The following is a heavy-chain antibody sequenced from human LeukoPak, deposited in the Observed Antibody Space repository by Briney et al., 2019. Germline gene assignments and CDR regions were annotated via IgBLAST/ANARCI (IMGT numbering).Heavy chain of an antibody. CDR2: ISYSSRYI. D-gene: IGHD6-13*01. Sequence: GGSLRLSCAASGFTFRSVSMNWVRQAPGKGLEWVSSISYSSRYIYSAASVKGRFTISRDNAKNSLYLQMSSLRAEDTAVYYCARVLSNYYYMDVWGKGTTVTVSS. CDR3: ARVLSNYYYMDV. CDR1: GFTFRSVS. V-gene: IGHV3-21*01. J-gene: IGHJ6*03.